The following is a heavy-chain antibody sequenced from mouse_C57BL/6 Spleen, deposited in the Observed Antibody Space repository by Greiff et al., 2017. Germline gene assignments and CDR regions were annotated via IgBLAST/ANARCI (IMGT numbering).Heavy chain of an antibody. J-gene: IGHJ3*01. Sequence: QVQLQQPGTELVKPGASVKLSCKASGYTFTSYWMHWVKQRPGQGLEWIGNINPSNGGTNYNEKFKSKATLTVDKSSGTAYMQLSSLTSEDSAVYYCARLEGKYDYYAWFAYWGQGTLVTVSA. CDR2: INPSNGGT. V-gene: IGHV1-53*01. CDR3: ARLEGKYDYYAWFAY. CDR1: GYTFTSYW. D-gene: IGHD1-1*01.